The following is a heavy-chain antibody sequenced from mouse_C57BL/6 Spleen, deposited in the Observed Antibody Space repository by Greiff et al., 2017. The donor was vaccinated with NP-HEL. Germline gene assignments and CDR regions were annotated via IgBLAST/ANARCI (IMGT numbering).Heavy chain of an antibody. CDR3: ARSGESSYWYFDV. Sequence: VQLQQSGPELVKPGASVKISCKASGYSFTGYYMNWVKQSPEKSLEWIGEINPSTGGTTYNQKFKAKATLTVDKSSSTAYMQLKSLTSEDSAVYYCARSGESSYWYFDVWGTGTTVTVSS. V-gene: IGHV1-42*01. CDR1: GYSFTGYY. J-gene: IGHJ1*03. D-gene: IGHD1-1*01. CDR2: INPSTGGT.